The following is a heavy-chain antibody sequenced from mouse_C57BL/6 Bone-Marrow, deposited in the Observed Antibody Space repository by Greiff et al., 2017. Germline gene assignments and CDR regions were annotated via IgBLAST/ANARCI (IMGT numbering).Heavy chain of an antibody. J-gene: IGHJ3*01. Sequence: EVQLQQSGPELVKPGASVKISCKASGYSFTGYYMNWVKQSPEKSLEWIGEINPSTGGTTYNQKFKAKATLTVDKSSSTAYMQLKSLTSEDSAVYYGARTLDSWFAYWGQGTLVTVSA. CDR1: GYSFTGYY. CDR2: INPSTGGT. CDR3: ARTLDSWFAY. V-gene: IGHV1-42*01.